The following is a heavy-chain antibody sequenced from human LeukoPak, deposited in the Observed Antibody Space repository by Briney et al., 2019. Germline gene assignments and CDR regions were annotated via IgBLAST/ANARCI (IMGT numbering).Heavy chain of an antibody. D-gene: IGHD3-22*01. CDR1: GYTFTSYG. Sequence: ASVKVSCKASGYTFTSYGISWVRQAPGQGLEWMGWISAYNGNTNYAQKLQGRVTMTTDTSTSTAYMELRSLRSDDTAVYWCARVHDTSGYYPFDHWGQGTLVTVSS. CDR2: ISAYNGNT. CDR3: ARVHDTSGYYPFDH. J-gene: IGHJ4*02. V-gene: IGHV1-18*01.